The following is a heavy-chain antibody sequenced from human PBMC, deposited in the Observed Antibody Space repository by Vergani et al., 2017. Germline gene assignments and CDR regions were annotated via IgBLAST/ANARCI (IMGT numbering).Heavy chain of an antibody. CDR2: INAGNGNT. CDR3: ARVRSIAARPYYMDV. CDR1: GYTFTSYA. V-gene: IGHV1-3*01. Sequence: QVQLVQSGAEVKKPGASVKVSCKASGYTFTSYAMHWVRQAPGQRLEWMGWINAGNGNTIYSQKFQGRVTITRDTSASTAYMELSSLRSEDTAVYYCARVRSIAARPYYMDVWGKGTTVTVSS. J-gene: IGHJ6*03. D-gene: IGHD6-6*01.